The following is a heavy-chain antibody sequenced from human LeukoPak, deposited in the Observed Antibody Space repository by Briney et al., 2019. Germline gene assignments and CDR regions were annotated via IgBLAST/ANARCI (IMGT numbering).Heavy chain of an antibody. V-gene: IGHV3-33*01. J-gene: IGHJ4*02. Sequence: TGGSLRLSCAASGFTFSSYGMHWVRQAPGKGLEWVAVIWYDGSNKYYVESVKGRFTISRDNSKNMLYLEINSMRAEDTAVYYCASDNGRGFDYWGQGTLVTVSS. CDR2: IWYDGSNK. CDR1: GFTFSSYG. CDR3: ASDNGRGFDY.